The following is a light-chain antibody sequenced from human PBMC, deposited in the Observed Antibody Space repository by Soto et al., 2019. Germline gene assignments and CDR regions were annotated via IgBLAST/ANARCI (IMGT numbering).Light chain of an antibody. CDR3: QQYGSSPRT. V-gene: IGKV3-20*01. CDR2: GAS. Sequence: EIVLTQSPATLSLSPGEGATLSCRASRGVSANYLAWYQQKPGQAPTLLIYGASIRAAGIPDRFSGSGSGTDFTLTIRRLEPDDFAVYYCQQYGSSPRTFGQGTKVDI. J-gene: IGKJ1*01. CDR1: RGVSANY.